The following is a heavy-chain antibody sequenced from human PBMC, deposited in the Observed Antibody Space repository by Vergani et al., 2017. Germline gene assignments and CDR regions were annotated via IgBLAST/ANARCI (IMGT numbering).Heavy chain of an antibody. CDR2: IIPIFGTA. Sequence: QVKLVQSGAEVKKPGSPVKVSCKASGGTFSSYAISWVRQAPGQGLEWMGGIIPIFGTANYAQKFQGRVTITADESTSSSYMDLSSLRSEDTAVYYCAREHSDTAMVFSGRLSGWGQGTLVTVSS. V-gene: IGHV1-69*01. CDR1: GGTFSSYA. D-gene: IGHD5-18*01. J-gene: IGHJ4*02. CDR3: AREHSDTAMVFSGRLSG.